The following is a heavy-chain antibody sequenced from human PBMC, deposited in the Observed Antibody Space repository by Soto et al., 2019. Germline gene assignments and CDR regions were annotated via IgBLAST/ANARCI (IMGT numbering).Heavy chain of an antibody. CDR3: ARASYDFWSGYYSSAYDY. V-gene: IGHV1-18*01. CDR1: GYTFTSYG. Sequence: ASVKVSCKASGYTFTSYGISWVRQAPGQGLEWMGWISAYNGNTNYAQKLQGRVTMTTDTSTSTAYMELRSLGSDDTAVYYCARASYDFWSGYYSSAYDYWGQGTLVTVSS. J-gene: IGHJ4*02. CDR2: ISAYNGNT. D-gene: IGHD3-3*01.